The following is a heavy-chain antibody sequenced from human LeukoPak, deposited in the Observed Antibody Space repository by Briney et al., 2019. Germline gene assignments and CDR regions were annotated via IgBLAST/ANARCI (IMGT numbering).Heavy chain of an antibody. J-gene: IGHJ6*02. CDR2: INTNTGNP. V-gene: IGHV7-4-1*02. Sequence: GASVKVSCKASGYTFTSYAMNWVRQAPGQGLGWMGWINTNTGNPTYAQGFTGRFVFSLDTSVSTAYLQISSLKAEDTAVYYCARGRGDIVVVVAAGYGMDVWGQGTTVTVSS. D-gene: IGHD2-15*01. CDR1: GYTFTSYA. CDR3: ARGRGDIVVVVAAGYGMDV.